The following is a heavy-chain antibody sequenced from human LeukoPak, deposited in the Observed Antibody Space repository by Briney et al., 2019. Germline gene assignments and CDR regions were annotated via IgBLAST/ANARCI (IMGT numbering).Heavy chain of an antibody. CDR3: ARGWLAETTVVTPYNY. V-gene: IGHV1-69*13. D-gene: IGHD4-23*01. CDR2: ITPIFGTA. Sequence: SVKVSCKASGYTFTSYDISWVRQAPGQGLEWMGGITPIFGTAKYAQKFRGRVTITAVESMSTAYMELSSLRSEDTAVYYCARGWLAETTVVTPYNYWGQGTLVTVSS. CDR1: GYTFTSYD. J-gene: IGHJ4*02.